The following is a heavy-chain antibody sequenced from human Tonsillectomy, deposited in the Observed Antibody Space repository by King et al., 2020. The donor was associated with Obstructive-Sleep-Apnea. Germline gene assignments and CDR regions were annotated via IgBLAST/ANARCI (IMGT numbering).Heavy chain of an antibody. CDR2: ISYDGSHK. J-gene: IGHJ4*02. D-gene: IGHD3-10*01. CDR3: ARENYGQEYFDY. Sequence: VQLVESGGGVVQPWRSLRLSCAASGFTFSNYAVQWVRQAPGKGREWVAVISYDGSHKYYADSVKGRFTIPRDNSKNTLYVEMNSLRAEDTAVYYCARENYGQEYFDYWGQGTLVTVSS. V-gene: IGHV3-30*01. CDR1: GFTFSNYA.